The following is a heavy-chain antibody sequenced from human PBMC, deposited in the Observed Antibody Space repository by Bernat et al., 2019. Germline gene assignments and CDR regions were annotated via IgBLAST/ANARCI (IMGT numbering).Heavy chain of an antibody. D-gene: IGHD5-12*01. Sequence: QVQLVESGGGVVQPGRSLRLSCAASGFTFSSYAMHWVRQAPGKGLEWVAVISYDGSNKYYADSVKGRFTISRDNSKNTLYLQMNSLRSEDTAVYYCAKTYSGYVDGGAFDIWGQGTMVTVSS. CDR2: ISYDGSNK. V-gene: IGHV3-30-3*01. CDR1: GFTFSSYA. J-gene: IGHJ3*02. CDR3: AKTYSGYVDGGAFDI.